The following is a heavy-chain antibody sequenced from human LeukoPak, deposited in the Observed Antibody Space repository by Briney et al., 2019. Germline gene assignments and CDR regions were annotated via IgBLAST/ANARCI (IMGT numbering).Heavy chain of an antibody. CDR2: ISGSGGST. J-gene: IGHJ5*02. CDR1: GFTFSSYA. Sequence: PGGSLRLSCAASGFTFSSYAMSWVRQAPGKGLEWVSAISGSGGSTYYADSVKGRFTISRDNSKNTLYLQMNSLRAEDTAVYYCAKTPRRGSYYGWFDPWGQGTLVTVSS. V-gene: IGHV3-23*01. CDR3: AKTPRRGSYYGWFDP. D-gene: IGHD1-26*01.